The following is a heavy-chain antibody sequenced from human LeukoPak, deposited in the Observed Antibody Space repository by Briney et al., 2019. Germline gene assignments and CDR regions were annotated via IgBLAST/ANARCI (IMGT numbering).Heavy chain of an antibody. Sequence: SVKVSCKASAGTFSSYAISWVRQAPGQGLEWMGRIIPILGIANYAQKFQGRVTITADKSTSTAYMELSSLRSEDTAVYYCASIVVFTPYYYYGMDVWGQGTTVTVSS. V-gene: IGHV1-69*04. J-gene: IGHJ6*02. D-gene: IGHD3-22*01. CDR3: ASIVVFTPYYYYGMDV. CDR1: AGTFSSYA. CDR2: IIPILGIA.